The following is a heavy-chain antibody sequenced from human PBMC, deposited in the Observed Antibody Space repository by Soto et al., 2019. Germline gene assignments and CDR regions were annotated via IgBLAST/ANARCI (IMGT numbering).Heavy chain of an antibody. CDR2: IWYDGSNK. V-gene: IGHV3-33*01. CDR3: ARDEYYDILTGYYTWAFDI. CDR1: GFTFSSYG. J-gene: IGHJ3*02. Sequence: LRLSCAASGFTFSSYGMHWVRQAPGKGLEWVAVIWYDGSNKYYADSVKGRFTISRDNSKNTLYLQMNSLRAEDTAVYYCARDEYYDILTGYYTWAFDIWGQGTMVTVS. D-gene: IGHD3-9*01.